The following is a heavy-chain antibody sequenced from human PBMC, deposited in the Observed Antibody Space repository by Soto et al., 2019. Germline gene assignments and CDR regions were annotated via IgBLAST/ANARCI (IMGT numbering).Heavy chain of an antibody. J-gene: IGHJ4*02. CDR3: PRPNGDYGRYFEY. D-gene: IGHD4-17*01. Sequence: PSETLSLTCTVSGGSISSSSYYWGWIRQPPGKGLEWIGSIYYSGSTYYNPSLKSRVTISVDTSKNQFSLKLSSVTAADTAVYYCPRPNGDYGRYFEYWGQGTLVTVSS. CDR1: GGSISSSSYY. CDR2: IYYSGST. V-gene: IGHV4-39*01.